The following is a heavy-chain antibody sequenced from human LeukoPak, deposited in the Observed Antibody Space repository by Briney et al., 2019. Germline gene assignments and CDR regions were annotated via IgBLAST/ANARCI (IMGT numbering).Heavy chain of an antibody. V-gene: IGHV3-23*01. J-gene: IGHJ4*02. CDR2: ITGTGGST. CDR3: AKDHGTAVAGFYY. D-gene: IGHD6-19*01. CDR1: GFSLSTYG. Sequence: GGSLRLSCAASGFSLSTYGVSWVRQPPGKGLDWVSGITGTGGSTYYADSVKGRFTVSRDTSKNTLYPQMNSLRAEDTAIYYCAKDHGTAVAGFYYWGQGTLVTVSS.